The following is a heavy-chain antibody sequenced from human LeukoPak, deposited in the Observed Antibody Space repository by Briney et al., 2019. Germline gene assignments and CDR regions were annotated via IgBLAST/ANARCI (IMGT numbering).Heavy chain of an antibody. CDR2: ISYDGSNK. CDR3: AKLHPGAYFDY. J-gene: IGHJ4*02. Sequence: GGSLRLSCAASGFTFSSYGMHWVRQAPGKGLEWVAVISYDGSNKCYADSVKGRFTISRDNSKNTLYLQMNSLRAEDTAVYYCAKLHPGAYFDYWGQGTLVTVSS. CDR1: GFTFSSYG. V-gene: IGHV3-30*18. D-gene: IGHD4-17*01.